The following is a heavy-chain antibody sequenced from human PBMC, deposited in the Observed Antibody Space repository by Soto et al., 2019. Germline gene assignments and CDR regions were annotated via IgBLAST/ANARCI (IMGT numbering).Heavy chain of an antibody. Sequence: GESLKISCAASGFTFSSYSMNWVRQAPGKGLEWVSSISSSSSYIYYADSVKGRFTISRDNAKNSLYLQMNSLRAEDTAVYYCARDLRGYSSSSTAHWGQGTLVTVSS. V-gene: IGHV3-21*01. D-gene: IGHD6-13*01. CDR3: ARDLRGYSSSSTAH. CDR2: ISSSSSYI. CDR1: GFTFSSYS. J-gene: IGHJ4*02.